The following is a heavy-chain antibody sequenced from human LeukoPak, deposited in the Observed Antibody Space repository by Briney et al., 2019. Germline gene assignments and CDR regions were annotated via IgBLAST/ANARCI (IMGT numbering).Heavy chain of an antibody. Sequence: SETLSLTCTVSGGSINSYYWSWVRQPPGKGLEWIGYAYYNGRANYNPSLKSRLTISVDTSKNQFSLNLSSVTAADTAVYYCAREVSPSDHYYYYGVDVWGRGTTVTVSS. J-gene: IGHJ6*02. CDR1: GGSINSYY. CDR3: AREVSPSDHYYYYGVDV. CDR2: AYYNGRA. V-gene: IGHV4-59*01. D-gene: IGHD5/OR15-5a*01.